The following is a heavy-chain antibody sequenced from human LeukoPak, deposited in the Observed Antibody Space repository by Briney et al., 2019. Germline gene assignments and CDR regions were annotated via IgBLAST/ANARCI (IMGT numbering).Heavy chain of an antibody. CDR1: GYTLTQLS. CDR3: ATAYGDPT. Sequence: ASVTVSCLVSGYTLTQLSILWVHPAPGQGGEWMGGCDPEDGETIYEQKFQGRVTMTEDTSTDTAYMELSSLRSEDTAVYYCATAYGDPTWGQGTLVTVSS. V-gene: IGHV1-24*01. CDR2: CDPEDGET. J-gene: IGHJ5*02. D-gene: IGHD4-17*01.